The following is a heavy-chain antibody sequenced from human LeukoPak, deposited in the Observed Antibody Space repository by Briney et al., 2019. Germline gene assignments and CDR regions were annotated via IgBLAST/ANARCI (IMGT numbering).Heavy chain of an antibody. CDR2: IYYSGST. V-gene: IGHV4-39*02. CDR3: AIEAIVGAPRGDY. Sequence: PSETLSLTCTVSGGSISSSSYYWGWIRQPPGKGLEWIGSIYYSGSTYYNPSLKSRVTISVDTSKNQFSLKLSSVTAADTAVYYCAIEAIVGAPRGDYWGQGTLVTVSS. D-gene: IGHD1-26*01. CDR1: GGSISSSSYY. J-gene: IGHJ4*02.